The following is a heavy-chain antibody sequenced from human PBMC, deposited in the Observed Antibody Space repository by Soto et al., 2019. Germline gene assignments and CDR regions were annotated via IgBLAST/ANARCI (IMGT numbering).Heavy chain of an antibody. V-gene: IGHV3-15*07. D-gene: IGHD2-15*01. Sequence: GGSLRLSCAASGFTFSNAWMNWVRQAPGKGLEWVGRIKSKTDGGTTDYAAPVKGRFTISRDDSENMVYLQMNSLTTEDTAIYYCTADLPGHGGGYEFDYWGQGTLVTVSS. CDR1: GFTFSNAW. J-gene: IGHJ4*01. CDR2: IKSKTDGGTT. CDR3: TADLPGHGGGYEFDY.